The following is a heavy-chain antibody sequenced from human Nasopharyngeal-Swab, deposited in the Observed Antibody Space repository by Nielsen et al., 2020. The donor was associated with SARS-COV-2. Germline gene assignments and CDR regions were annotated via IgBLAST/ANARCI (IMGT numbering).Heavy chain of an antibody. Sequence: VRQMPGKGLEWMGRIDPSDSYTNYSPSFQGHVTISADKSISTAYLQWSSLKASDTAMYYCAREQQQLVRGRAFDYWGQGTLVTVSS. J-gene: IGHJ4*02. V-gene: IGHV5-10-1*01. CDR2: IDPSDSYT. CDR3: AREQQQLVRGRAFDY. D-gene: IGHD6-13*01.